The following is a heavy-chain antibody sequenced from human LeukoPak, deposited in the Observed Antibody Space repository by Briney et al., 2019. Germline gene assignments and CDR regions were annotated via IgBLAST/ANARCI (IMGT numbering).Heavy chain of an antibody. V-gene: IGHV3-30*02. CDR3: AKSYYDFWSGPSAHDY. J-gene: IGHJ4*02. CDR2: IRYDGSNK. D-gene: IGHD3-3*01. Sequence: GGSLRLSCAASGFTFSSYGMHWVRQAPGKGLEWVAFIRYDGSNKYYADSVKGRFAISRDNSKNTLYLQMNSLRAEDTAVYYCAKSYYDFWSGPSAHDYWGQGTLVTVSS. CDR1: GFTFSSYG.